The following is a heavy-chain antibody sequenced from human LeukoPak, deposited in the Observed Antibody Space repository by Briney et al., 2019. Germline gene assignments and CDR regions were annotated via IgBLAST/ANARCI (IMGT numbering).Heavy chain of an antibody. CDR3: AREARGYSYGGGPDAFDI. CDR1: GGSFSGYY. CDR2: INHSGST. Sequence: PSETLSLTCAVYGGSFSGYYWSWIRQPPGKGLEWIGEINHSGSTNYNPSLKSRVTISVDTSKNQFSLKLSSVTAADTAVYYCAREARGYSYGGGPDAFDIWGQGTMVTVSS. J-gene: IGHJ3*02. V-gene: IGHV4-34*01. D-gene: IGHD5-18*01.